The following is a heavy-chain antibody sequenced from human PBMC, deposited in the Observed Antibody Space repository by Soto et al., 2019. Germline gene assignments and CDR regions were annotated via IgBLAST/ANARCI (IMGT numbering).Heavy chain of an antibody. CDR1: GYTFTSYG. Sequence: EASVKVSCKASGYTFTSYGISWVRQAPGQGLEWMGWISAYNGNTNYAQKLQGRVTMNTDTSTSTAYMELRSLRSDDTAVYYCASWYSSSWYNYWGQGTLVTVSS. V-gene: IGHV1-18*01. CDR3: ASWYSSSWYNY. J-gene: IGHJ4*02. CDR2: ISAYNGNT. D-gene: IGHD6-13*01.